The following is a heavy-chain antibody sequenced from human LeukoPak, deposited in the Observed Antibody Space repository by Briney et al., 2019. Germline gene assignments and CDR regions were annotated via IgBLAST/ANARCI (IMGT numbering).Heavy chain of an antibody. CDR2: IKQDGSEK. J-gene: IGHJ4*02. V-gene: IGHV3-7*02. CDR3: VRALSSSSPY. CDR1: GFTFSGYW. D-gene: IGHD6-6*01. Sequence: GGSLRLSCAASGFTFSGYWMSWVRQAPGKGLEWVANIKQDGSEKYYVDSVKGRFTISRDNAKNSLFLQMNSLRAEDTAVYYCVRALSSSSPYWGQGTLVTVSS.